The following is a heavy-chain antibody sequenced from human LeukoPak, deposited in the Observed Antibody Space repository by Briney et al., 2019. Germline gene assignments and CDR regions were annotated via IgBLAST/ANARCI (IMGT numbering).Heavy chain of an antibody. CDR1: GGSISSYY. CDR3: AREQSYRAFDI. J-gene: IGHJ3*02. V-gene: IGHV4-59*01. Sequence: PSETXSLTCTVSGGSISSYYWSWIRQPPGKGLEWIGYIYYSGSTNYNPSLKSRVTISVDTSKNQFSLKLSSVTAADTAVYYCAREQSYRAFDIWGQGTMVTVSS. D-gene: IGHD1-26*01. CDR2: IYYSGST.